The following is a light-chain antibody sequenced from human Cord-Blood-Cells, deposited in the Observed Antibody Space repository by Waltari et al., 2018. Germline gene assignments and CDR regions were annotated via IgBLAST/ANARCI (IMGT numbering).Light chain of an antibody. CDR2: GAS. J-gene: IGKJ4*01. CDR1: QSVSSN. CDR3: QQYNIWPLT. V-gene: IGKV3-15*01. Sequence: EIVMTQSPATLSVSPGERATHSCRASQSVSSNLAWYPQKPGQAPRLLIYGASTRATGIPARFSGSGSGTEFTLTISSLQSEDFAVYYCQQYNIWPLTFGGGTKVEIK.